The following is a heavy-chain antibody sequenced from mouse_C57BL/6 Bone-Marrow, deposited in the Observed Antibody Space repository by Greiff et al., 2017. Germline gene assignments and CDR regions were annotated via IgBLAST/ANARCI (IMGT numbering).Heavy chain of an antibody. CDR3: VSLVVASDYYAMDY. Sequence: QVQLKESGAELVKPGASVKMSCKASGYTFTSYWITWVKQRPGQGLEWIGDIYPGSGSTNYNEKFKSKATLTVDTSSSTAYMQLSSLTSEDSAVYYCVSLVVASDYYAMDYWGQGTSVTVSS. D-gene: IGHD1-1*01. J-gene: IGHJ4*01. CDR1: GYTFTSYW. V-gene: IGHV1-55*01. CDR2: IYPGSGST.